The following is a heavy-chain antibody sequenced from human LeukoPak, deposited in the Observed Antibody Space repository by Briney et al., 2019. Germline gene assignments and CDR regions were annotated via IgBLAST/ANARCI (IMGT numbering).Heavy chain of an antibody. CDR2: TYYRSKWYN. D-gene: IGHD3-22*01. Sequence: SQTLSLTCAISGGSVSSNSAAWNWIRQSPSRGLEWLGWTYYRSKWYNDYAVSVKSRITINPDTSKNQFSLQLNSVTPEDTAVYYCARGFPTMIVAYYFDYWGQGTLVTVSS. J-gene: IGHJ4*02. CDR3: ARGFPTMIVAYYFDY. CDR1: GGSVSSNSAA. V-gene: IGHV6-1*01.